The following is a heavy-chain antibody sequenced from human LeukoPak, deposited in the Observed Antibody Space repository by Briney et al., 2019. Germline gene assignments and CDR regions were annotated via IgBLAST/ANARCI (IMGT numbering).Heavy chain of an antibody. V-gene: IGHV1-46*01. CDR1: GYTFTSYY. Sequence: ASVNVSCKASGYTFTSYYMHWVRQAPGQGLEWMGIINPNGGYTSYAQKFQGRVTMTRDTSTSTLYMELSSLRSEDTAVYYCARAGWYCSSSSCPFYYYYYLDVWGKGTTVTVSS. J-gene: IGHJ6*03. CDR2: INPNGGYT. D-gene: IGHD2-2*01. CDR3: ARAGWYCSSSSCPFYYYYYLDV.